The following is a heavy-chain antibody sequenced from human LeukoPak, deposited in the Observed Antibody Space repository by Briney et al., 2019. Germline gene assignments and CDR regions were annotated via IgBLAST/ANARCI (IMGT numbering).Heavy chain of an antibody. V-gene: IGHV1-2*02. CDR2: INPNSGGT. CDR3: AREAEDSSGPSYYFDY. CDR1: GYTFTGYY. Sequence: ASVKVSCKASGYTFTGYYMHWVRQAPGQGREWMGWINPNSGGTNYAQKFQGRVTMTRDTSISTAYMELSSLRSDDTAVYYCAREAEDSSGPSYYFDYWGQGTLVTVSS. J-gene: IGHJ4*02. D-gene: IGHD6-19*01.